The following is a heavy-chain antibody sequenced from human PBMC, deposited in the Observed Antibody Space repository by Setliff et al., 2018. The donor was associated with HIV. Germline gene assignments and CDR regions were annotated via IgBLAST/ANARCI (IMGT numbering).Heavy chain of an antibody. CDR2: ISTRGGT. Sequence: SETLSLTCTVSAGSISSYYWTWIRQPPGKGLEWIGYISTRGGTTYNPPLKSRVTISVDASKNQFSLKLSSVTAADTAVYYCARAFPMTTVVTQSGYGAFDIWGQGTMVTVS. CDR3: ARAFPMTTVVTQSGYGAFDI. V-gene: IGHV4-4*09. D-gene: IGHD4-17*01. J-gene: IGHJ3*02. CDR1: AGSISSYY.